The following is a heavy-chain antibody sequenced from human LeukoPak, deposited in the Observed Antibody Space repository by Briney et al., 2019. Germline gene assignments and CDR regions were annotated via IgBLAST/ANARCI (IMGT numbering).Heavy chain of an antibody. CDR2: IYWDDDK. CDR3: AHRPVIGAPFDS. V-gene: IGHV2-5*02. D-gene: IGHD2/OR15-2a*01. Sequence: ESGPTLVKPTQTLTLTCTFPGFSLSTSEVGVGWIRQPPGKALEWLALIYWDDDKRYSPSLKSRLTITKDTPKNQVILTMTNMDPVDTATYYCAHRPVIGAPFDSWGQGTLVTVSS. CDR1: GFSLSTSEVG. J-gene: IGHJ4*02.